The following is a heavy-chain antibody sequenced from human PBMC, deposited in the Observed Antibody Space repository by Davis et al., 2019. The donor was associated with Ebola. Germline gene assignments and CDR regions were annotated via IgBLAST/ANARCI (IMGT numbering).Heavy chain of an antibody. CDR3: ARDGCSSTSCYVQSAFDI. D-gene: IGHD2-2*01. J-gene: IGHJ3*02. CDR1: GFTFSSYS. V-gene: IGHV3-21*04. Sequence: PGGSLRLSCAASGFTFSSYSMNWVRQAPGKGLEWVSSISSSSSYIYYADSVKGRFTISRDNAKNSLYLQMNSLRAEDTAVYYCARDGCSSTSCYVQSAFDIWGQGTMITVSS. CDR2: ISSSSSYI.